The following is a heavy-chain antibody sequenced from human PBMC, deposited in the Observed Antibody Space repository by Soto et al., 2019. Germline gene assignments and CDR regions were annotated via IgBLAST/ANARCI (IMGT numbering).Heavy chain of an antibody. CDR3: AKDPGNARYFDC. CDR2: LNGGANGP. V-gene: IGHV3-23*01. CDR1: GFTFRNYA. Sequence: PGGSLRLSCTAPGFTFRNYAMSWVRQAPGRGLEWVSSLNGGANGPSYADSVKGRFTISRDNSKNTLYLQMNSLSADDTAVYYCAKDPGNARYFDCWGQGTLVTVSS. J-gene: IGHJ4*02.